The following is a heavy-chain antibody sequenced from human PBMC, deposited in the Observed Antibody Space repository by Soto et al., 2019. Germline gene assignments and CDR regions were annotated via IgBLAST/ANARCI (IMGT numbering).Heavy chain of an antibody. D-gene: IGHD2-21*01. Sequence: PGGSLRLSCVDSGFTFSSYSMNWVRQAPGKGLEWVSAISGSGGSTYYADSVKGRFTISRDNSKNTLYLQMNSLRAEDTAVYYCARTDGDSDAFDIWGQGTMVTVSS. J-gene: IGHJ3*02. V-gene: IGHV3-23*01. CDR1: GFTFSSYS. CDR3: ARTDGDSDAFDI. CDR2: ISGSGGST.